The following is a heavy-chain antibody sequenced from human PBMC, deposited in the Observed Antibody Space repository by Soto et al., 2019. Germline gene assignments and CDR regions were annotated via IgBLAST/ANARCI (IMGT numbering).Heavy chain of an antibody. Sequence: PSETLSRTGAVSCYSIISGYYCGWIRHPPWKVLEWIGSIYHSGITYYNPSLKSRVTISVDTSKNQFSLKLSSVTAADTAVYYCARDSSPRYSSSWYSEYFDYWGQGTLVTVSS. CDR3: ARDSSPRYSSSWYSEYFDY. J-gene: IGHJ4*02. V-gene: IGHV4-38-2*02. CDR2: IYHSGIT. D-gene: IGHD6-13*01. CDR1: CYSIISGYY.